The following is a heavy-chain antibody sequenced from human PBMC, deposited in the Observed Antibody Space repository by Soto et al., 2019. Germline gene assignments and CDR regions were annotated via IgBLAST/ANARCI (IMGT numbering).Heavy chain of an antibody. J-gene: IGHJ6*02. V-gene: IGHV3-53*01. CDR3: ARRSGYSYGFYYGMDV. D-gene: IGHD5-18*01. CDR2: IYSGGST. Sequence: GGSLRLSCAASGFTVSSNYMSWVRQAPGKGLEWVSVIYSGGSTYYADSVKGGSTISRDNSKNTRYLQMNSLRAEDTAVYYCARRSGYSYGFYYGMDVWGQGTTVTVSS. CDR1: GFTVSSNY.